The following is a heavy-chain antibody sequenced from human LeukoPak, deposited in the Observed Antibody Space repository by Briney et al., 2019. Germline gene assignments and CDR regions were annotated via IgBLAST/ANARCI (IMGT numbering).Heavy chain of an antibody. J-gene: IGHJ6*03. CDR3: ARVPLTGYYNIQGDYYYMDV. V-gene: IGHV1-69*05. D-gene: IGHD3-9*01. CDR1: GYTFTSYG. Sequence: GASVKVSCKASGYTFTSYGISWVRQAPGQGLEWMGGIIPIFGTANYAQKFQGRVTITTDESTSTAYMELSSLRSEDTAVYYCARVPLTGYYNIQGDYYYMDVWGKGTTVTVSS. CDR2: IIPIFGTA.